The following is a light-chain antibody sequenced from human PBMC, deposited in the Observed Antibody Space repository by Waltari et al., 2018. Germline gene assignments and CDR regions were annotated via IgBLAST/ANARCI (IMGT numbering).Light chain of an antibody. CDR2: EVS. Sequence: QSALTQPASVSGSPGQSITISCTGTSSDVGGYNYASWYQQHPGKVPKLMIYEVSNRPSWVSNRCSGSKSGNTASLTISGLQAEDEADYYCSSYTSNSTPVFGGGTKLTVL. CDR1: SSDVGGYNY. V-gene: IGLV2-14*01. CDR3: SSYTSNSTPV. J-gene: IGLJ2*01.